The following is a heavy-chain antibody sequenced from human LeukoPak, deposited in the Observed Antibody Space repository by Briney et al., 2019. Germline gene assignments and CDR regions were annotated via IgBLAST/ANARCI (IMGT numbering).Heavy chain of an antibody. V-gene: IGHV3-30*19. CDR3: AREAIGTTKSDDAFDI. J-gene: IGHJ3*02. D-gene: IGHD1-1*01. CDR1: GFTFSTYD. Sequence: GGSLRLSCAASGFTFSTYDMHWVRQAPGKGLEWVAVISYDGNTKYYADSVKGRFAITRDNSKNTLFLQMNSLRAEDTAVYYCAREAIGTTKSDDAFDIWGQGTMVTVSS. CDR2: ISYDGNTK.